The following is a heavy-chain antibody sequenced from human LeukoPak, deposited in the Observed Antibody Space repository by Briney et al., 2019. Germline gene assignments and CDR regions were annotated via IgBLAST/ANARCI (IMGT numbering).Heavy chain of an antibody. CDR1: GYSFTSYW. J-gene: IGHJ4*02. V-gene: IGHV5-51*01. CDR3: ARRLSTIAISAANDY. D-gene: IGHD6-13*01. Sequence: GESLKISCKGSGYSFTSYWIGWVRQMPGKGLEWMGIIHPGNSGTTYNPSFKGHVTMSADKSISTAYLQWSSLEDTDTAKYYCARRLSTIAISAANDYWGQGTLVTVSS. CDR2: IHPGNSGT.